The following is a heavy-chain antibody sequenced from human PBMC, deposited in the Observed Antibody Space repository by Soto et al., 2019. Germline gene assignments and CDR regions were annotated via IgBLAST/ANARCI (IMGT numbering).Heavy chain of an antibody. V-gene: IGHV1-69*05. D-gene: IGHD6-19*01. CDR2: IIPIFGTA. CDR1: GGTFSSYA. CDR3: ARGVAVADWYFDL. Sequence: QVQLVQSGAEVKKPGSSVKVSCKASGGTFSSYAISWVRQAPGQGLEWMGGIIPIFGTANYAQKFQGRVTITTDESTSTAYKELGSRRAEDTAEYYCARGVAVADWYFDLWGRGTLVTVSS. J-gene: IGHJ2*01.